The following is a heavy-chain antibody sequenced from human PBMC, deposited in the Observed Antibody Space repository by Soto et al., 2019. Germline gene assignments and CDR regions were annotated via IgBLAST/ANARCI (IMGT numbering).Heavy chain of an antibody. J-gene: IGHJ4*02. CDR1: EFTFSGYG. CDR2: ISYDGSNK. V-gene: IGHV3-30*18. D-gene: IGHD6-19*01. Sequence: GGSLRHTCAASEFTFSGYGMHWVRQAPGKGLEWVAVISYDGSNKYYADSVKGRFTISRDNSKNTLYLQMNSLRAEDTAVYYCAKDEAVAGTDIDYWGQGTLVNVSS. CDR3: AKDEAVAGTDIDY.